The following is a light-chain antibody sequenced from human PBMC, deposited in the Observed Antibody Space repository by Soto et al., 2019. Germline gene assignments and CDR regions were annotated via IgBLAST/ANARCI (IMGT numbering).Light chain of an antibody. J-gene: IGKJ1*01. CDR3: QQYGSSPRT. CDR1: QSVSSSY. CDR2: GAS. V-gene: IGKV3-20*01. Sequence: EIVLTQSPGTLSLSPGERATLSCRASQSVSSSYVAWYQQKPGQAPRLLICGASSRATGIPDRFSGSGSGTDFTLTLSRLEPEDFAVYYCQQYGSSPRTFGQGTKVDIK.